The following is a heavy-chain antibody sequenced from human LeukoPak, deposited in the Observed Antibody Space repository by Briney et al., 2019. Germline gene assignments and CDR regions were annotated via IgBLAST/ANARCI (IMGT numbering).Heavy chain of an antibody. CDR1: GNSFTSYW. CDR3: ASGLYYDILTGSLGALDI. CDR2: IDPSDSYT. Sequence: GESLKISCKGSGNSFTSYWISWVRQMPGKGLEWMGRIDPSDSYTNYSPSFQGHVTISADKSISTAYLQWSSLKASDTAMYYCASGLYYDILTGSLGALDIWGQGTMVTVSS. V-gene: IGHV5-10-1*01. J-gene: IGHJ3*02. D-gene: IGHD3-9*01.